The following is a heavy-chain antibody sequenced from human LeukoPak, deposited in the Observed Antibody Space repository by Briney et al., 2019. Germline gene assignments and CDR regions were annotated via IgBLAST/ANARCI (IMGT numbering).Heavy chain of an antibody. Sequence: PSETLSLTCTVSGGSISSGDYYWSWIRQPPGKGLERIGYIYYSGSTYYNPSLKSRVTISVDTSKNQFSLKLSSVTAADTAVYYCARDWVMTPLGAFDIWGQGTMVTVSS. CDR1: GGSISSGDYY. CDR2: IYYSGST. V-gene: IGHV4-30-4*01. D-gene: IGHD2-21*01. J-gene: IGHJ3*02. CDR3: ARDWVMTPLGAFDI.